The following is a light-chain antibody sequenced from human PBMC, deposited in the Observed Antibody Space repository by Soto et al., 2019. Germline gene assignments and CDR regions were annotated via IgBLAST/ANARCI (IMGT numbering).Light chain of an antibody. CDR1: QTISTY. J-gene: IGKJ2*01. CDR3: QKSSSIPYT. CDR2: AAS. Sequence: DIQMTQSPSSLSASVGDRVTITCRASQTISTYLNWYQQNPGKAPKLLIYAASNLQNGAPSRVSGSRSGTDFTLTISSLQPVDFATYYCQKSSSIPYTFGQGTKLEIK. V-gene: IGKV1-39*01.